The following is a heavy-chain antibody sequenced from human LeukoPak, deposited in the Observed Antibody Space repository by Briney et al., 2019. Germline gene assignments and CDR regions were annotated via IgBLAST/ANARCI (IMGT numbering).Heavy chain of an antibody. J-gene: IGHJ5*02. V-gene: IGHV1-18*01. D-gene: IGHD2-2*01. CDR1: GYTFTSYG. Sequence: ASVKVSCKASGYTFTSYGTSWVRQAPGQGLEWMGWISAYNGNTNYAQKLQGRVTMTTDTSTSTAYTELRSLRSDDTAVYYCAREVRYCSSSSCSDHNWFDPWGQGTLVTVSS. CDR2: ISAYNGNT. CDR3: AREVRYCSSSSCSDHNWFDP.